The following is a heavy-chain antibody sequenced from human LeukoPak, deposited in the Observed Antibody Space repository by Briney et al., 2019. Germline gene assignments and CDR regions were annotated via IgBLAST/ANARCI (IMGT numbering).Heavy chain of an antibody. CDR2: IYYSGST. CDR3: ARAGNLNDFDY. V-gene: IGHV4-31*03. CDR1: GGSISSGGYY. D-gene: IGHD1-1*01. Sequence: PSETLSLTCTVSGGSISSGGYYWNWIRQHPGKGLEWVGYIYYSGSTYYNPSLKSRVTISVDTSKNQFSLKLSSVAAADTALYYCARAGNLNDFDYWGQGTLVTVSS. J-gene: IGHJ4*02.